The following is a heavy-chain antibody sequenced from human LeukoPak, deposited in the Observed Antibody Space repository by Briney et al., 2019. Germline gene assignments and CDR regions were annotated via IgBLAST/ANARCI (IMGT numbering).Heavy chain of an antibody. J-gene: IGHJ4*02. CDR1: GGSISSYY. V-gene: IGHV4-4*07. CDR2: IYTSGST. Sequence: SETLSLTCTVSGGSISSYYWSWIRRPAGKGLEWIGRIYTSGSTNYDPSLKSRVTMSVDTSKNQFSLKLSSVTAADTAVYYCARQVDGSGPQYYFDYWGQGTLVTVSS. CDR3: ARQVDGSGPQYYFDY. D-gene: IGHD6-19*01.